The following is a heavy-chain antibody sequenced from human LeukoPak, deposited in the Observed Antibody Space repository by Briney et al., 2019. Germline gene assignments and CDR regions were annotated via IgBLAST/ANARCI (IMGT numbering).Heavy chain of an antibody. Sequence: SETLSLTCTVSGGSISSYYWSWVRQPPGKGLKWIGYIYCSGSTNYNPSLKSRVTISVDTSKNQFSLKLSSVTAADTAVYYCAREGDYYDSSGYYVVDYWGQGTLVTVSS. CDR3: AREGDYYDSSGYYVVDY. CDR1: GGSISSYY. CDR2: IYCSGST. D-gene: IGHD3-22*01. J-gene: IGHJ4*02. V-gene: IGHV4-59*01.